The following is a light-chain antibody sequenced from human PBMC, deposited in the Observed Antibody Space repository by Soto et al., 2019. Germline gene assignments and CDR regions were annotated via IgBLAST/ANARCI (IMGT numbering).Light chain of an antibody. V-gene: IGLV2-14*01. Sequence: QSALTQPASVSGSPGQSITISCTGTSSDVGGYNYVSWYQQHPGKAPKLMIYEVSNRPSGVSNRFSGSKSGNTASLTISGLQAEDEAEYYCSSYTSSSSSGVFGGGTKLTVL. CDR3: SSYTSSSSSGV. CDR1: SSDVGGYNY. J-gene: IGLJ2*01. CDR2: EVS.